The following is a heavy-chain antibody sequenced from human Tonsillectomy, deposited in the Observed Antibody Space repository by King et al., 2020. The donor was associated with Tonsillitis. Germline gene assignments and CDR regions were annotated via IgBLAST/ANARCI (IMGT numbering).Heavy chain of an antibody. CDR2: IDSDGNST. V-gene: IGHV3-74*01. CDR1: GFTLSRYW. D-gene: IGHD6-6*01. J-gene: IGHJ4*02. Sequence: VQLVESGGGLVQPGGSLRLSCAASGFTLSRYWMQWVRQAPGKGLVWVSRIDSDGNSTSYADSGKGRFTISRDNAKNTLYMQMNSLRAEDTAVYYWARTVFGSSNLPDYWGQGTLVTVSS. CDR3: ARTVFGSSNLPDY.